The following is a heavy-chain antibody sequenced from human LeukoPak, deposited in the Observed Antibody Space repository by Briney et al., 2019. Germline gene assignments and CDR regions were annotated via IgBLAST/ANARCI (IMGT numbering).Heavy chain of an antibody. CDR2: ISAYNGNT. CDR3: AIHIAAAGTDDAFDI. D-gene: IGHD6-13*01. Sequence: ASVKVSCKASGGTFSSYAISWVRQAPGQGLEWMGWISAYNGNTNYAQKLQGRVTMTTDTSTSTAYMELSSLRSEDTAVYYCAIHIAAAGTDDAFDIWGQGTMVTVSS. V-gene: IGHV1-18*01. CDR1: GGTFSSYA. J-gene: IGHJ3*02.